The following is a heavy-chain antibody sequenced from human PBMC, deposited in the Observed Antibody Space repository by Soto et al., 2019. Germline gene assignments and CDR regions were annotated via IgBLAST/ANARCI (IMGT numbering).Heavy chain of an antibody. CDR3: ARVPPWGNSAGDYYIQHYDS. CDR2: INGGSGNT. Sequence: ASVKVSCKSSGFTFTSYAIHGLRQAPGERPQWMGWINGGSGNTKYSQDFQGRVTFTRDTFATTAYLELSSLRSEDTAVYYCARVPPWGNSAGDYYIQHYDSWGQGTPVTVSS. J-gene: IGHJ4*02. CDR1: GFTFTSYA. D-gene: IGHD3-10*01. V-gene: IGHV1-3*01.